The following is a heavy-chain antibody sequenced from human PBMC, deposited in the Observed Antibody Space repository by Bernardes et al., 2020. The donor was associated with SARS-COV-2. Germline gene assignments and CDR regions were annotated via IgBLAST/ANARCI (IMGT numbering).Heavy chain of an antibody. J-gene: IGHJ5*02. CDR1: GDSISSGDYY. D-gene: IGHD5-12*01. CDR3: AVASRYKWFDP. CDR2: IYYSGST. Sequence: SETLSLTCTVSGDSISSGDYYYSWVRQPPGKGLVWIGCIYYSGSTFYNPSLKSRVTISTDRSKNQFSLKLSSVTAADTAVYYCAVASRYKWFDPWGQGTLVTGSS. V-gene: IGHV4-30-4*01.